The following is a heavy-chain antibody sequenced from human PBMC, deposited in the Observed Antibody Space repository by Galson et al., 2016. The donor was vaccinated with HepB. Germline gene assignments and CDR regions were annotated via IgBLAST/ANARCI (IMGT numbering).Heavy chain of an antibody. D-gene: IGHD4-23*01. J-gene: IGHJ6*02. CDR1: GGSISSGGYF. Sequence: TLSLTCTVSGGSISSGGYFWSWIRQHPGKGLEWIGYIYESGSTYYNPSLKSRVTISGDTSKNQFSLKLSSVTAADTAVYYCARGPHYGGYNGLDVWGQGTTVTVSS. CDR2: IYESGST. V-gene: IGHV4-31*03. CDR3: ARGPHYGGYNGLDV.